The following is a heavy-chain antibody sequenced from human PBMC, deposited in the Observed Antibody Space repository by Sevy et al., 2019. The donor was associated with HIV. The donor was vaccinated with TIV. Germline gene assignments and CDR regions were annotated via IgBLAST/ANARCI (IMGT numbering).Heavy chain of an antibody. CDR1: GYTLTGLS. J-gene: IGHJ4*02. CDR2: FDPEDGET. Sequence: ASVKVSCKVSGYTLTGLSMHWVRQAPGKGLEWMGRFDPEDGETIYAQNFQGRVTLTEDTSRDTAYMELSSLRYEDTAVYYCATAREYYQDSSGYFDFWGQGTLVTVSS. CDR3: ATAREYYQDSSGYFDF. V-gene: IGHV1-24*01. D-gene: IGHD3-22*01.